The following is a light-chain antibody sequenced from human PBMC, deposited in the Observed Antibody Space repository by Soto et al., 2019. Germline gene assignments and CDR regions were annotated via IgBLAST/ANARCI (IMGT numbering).Light chain of an antibody. CDR1: QSVSSGN. CDR3: QHRMNWPLT. Sequence: EIVLTQSPGTLSLSPGQRATLYCRASQSVSSGNLAWYQQKPGQAPRLLIYDASNRATGIPARFTGSGSETDCTLTISSLEPEDVAVYYCQHRMNWPLTFGQGTRLEIK. CDR2: DAS. V-gene: IGKV3-11*01. J-gene: IGKJ5*01.